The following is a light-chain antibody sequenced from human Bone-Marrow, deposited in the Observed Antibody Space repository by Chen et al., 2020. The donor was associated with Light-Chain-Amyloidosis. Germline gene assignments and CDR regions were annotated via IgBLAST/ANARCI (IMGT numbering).Light chain of an antibody. Sequence: SYELTQPPLVSVSPGQTARITCSGDDLPTKYAYWYQQKPGQAPVLVIHRDTERPSGISERFSGCSSGTTATLTISGVQAEDEADYHCQSADSSGTYEVIFGGGTKLTVL. CDR1: DLPTKY. CDR2: RDT. CDR3: QSADSSGTYEVI. V-gene: IGLV3-25*03. J-gene: IGLJ2*01.